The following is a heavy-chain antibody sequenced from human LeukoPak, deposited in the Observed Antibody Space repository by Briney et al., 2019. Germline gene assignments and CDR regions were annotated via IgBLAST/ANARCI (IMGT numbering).Heavy chain of an antibody. D-gene: IGHD3-22*01. CDR3: ALPGYDSSGYYYFDY. V-gene: IGHV3-30-3*01. J-gene: IGHJ4*02. Sequence: GRSLRLSCAASGLTFSSYAMHWVRQAPGKGLEWVAVISYDGSNKYYADSVKGRFTISRDNSKNTLYLQMNSLRAEDTAVYYCALPGYDSSGYYYFDYWGQGTLVTVSS. CDR1: GLTFSSYA. CDR2: ISYDGSNK.